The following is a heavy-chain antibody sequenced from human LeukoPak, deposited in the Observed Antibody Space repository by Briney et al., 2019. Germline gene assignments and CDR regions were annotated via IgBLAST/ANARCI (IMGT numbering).Heavy chain of an antibody. D-gene: IGHD3-22*01. Sequence: GGSLRLSCAASGFTFSSYTMSWVRQAPGKGLEWVSAISGSGGSTYYADSVKGRFTISRDNSKNTLYLQMNSLRAEDTAVYYCAKDTTYYYDSSGLYYFDYWGQGTLVTVFS. CDR3: AKDTTYYYDSSGLYYFDY. J-gene: IGHJ4*02. CDR1: GFTFSSYT. CDR2: ISGSGGST. V-gene: IGHV3-23*01.